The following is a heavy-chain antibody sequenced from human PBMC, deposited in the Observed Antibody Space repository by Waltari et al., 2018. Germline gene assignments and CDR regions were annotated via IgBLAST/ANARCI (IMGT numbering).Heavy chain of an antibody. CDR1: GYSISSGYY. CDR2: IYQSGST. J-gene: IGHJ5*02. CDR3: ARDKGSGSYWWGRPQNWFDP. Sequence: QVQLQESGPGLVKPSETLSLTCTVSGYSISSGYYWGWIRQPPGKGRGWIGSIYQSGSTYYNPSLKSRVTISVDTSKNQFSLKLSSVTAADTAVYYCARDKGSGSYWWGRPQNWFDPWGQGTLVTVSS. V-gene: IGHV4-38-2*02. D-gene: IGHD3-10*01.